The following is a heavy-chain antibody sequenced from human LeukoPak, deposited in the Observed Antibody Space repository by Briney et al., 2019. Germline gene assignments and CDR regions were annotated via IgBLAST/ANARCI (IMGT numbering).Heavy chain of an antibody. D-gene: IGHD1-26*01. CDR3: ARVLLSGSYYKVIDY. CDR2: IYYSGST. V-gene: IGHV4-59*01. Sequence: SETLSLTCTVSGGSISSYYWSWIRQPPGKGLEWIGYIYYSGSTNYNPSLKSRVTISVDTSKNQFSLKLSSVTAADTAVYYCARVLLSGSYYKVIDYWGQGTLVTVSS. CDR1: GGSISSYY. J-gene: IGHJ4*02.